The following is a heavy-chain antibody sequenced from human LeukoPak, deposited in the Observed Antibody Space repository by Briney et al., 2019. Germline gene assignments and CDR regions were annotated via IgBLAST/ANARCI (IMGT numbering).Heavy chain of an antibody. CDR1: GGSISSGGYS. V-gene: IGHV4-30-2*01. Sequence: PSQTLSLTCAVSGGSISSGGYSWSWIRQPPGKGLEWIGYIYHSGSTYYNPSLKSQVTISVDRSKNQFSLKLSSVTAADTAVYYCARGDDSSGYYPMAFDYWGQGTLVTVSS. J-gene: IGHJ4*02. CDR2: IYHSGST. CDR3: ARGDDSSGYYPMAFDY. D-gene: IGHD3-22*01.